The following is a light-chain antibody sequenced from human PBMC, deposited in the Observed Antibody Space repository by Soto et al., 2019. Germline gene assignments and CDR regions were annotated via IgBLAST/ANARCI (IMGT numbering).Light chain of an antibody. CDR3: SSYTSSSTLV. CDR2: DVS. V-gene: IGLV2-14*01. J-gene: IGLJ2*01. Sequence: QSVLTQPASVSGSPGQSITISCTGTSSDVGGYNYVSWYQQHPGKAPKLMIYDVSNRPSGVSNRFSGSKSGNTASLTISGLQADDEADYYCSSYTSSSTLVFGGGTKRTVL. CDR1: SSDVGGYNY.